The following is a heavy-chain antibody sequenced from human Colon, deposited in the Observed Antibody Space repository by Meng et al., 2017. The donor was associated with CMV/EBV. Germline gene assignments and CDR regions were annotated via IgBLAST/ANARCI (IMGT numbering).Heavy chain of an antibody. J-gene: IGHJ3*01. CDR3: AGAVTGHDAFDV. Sequence: ESLKISCKASGYSFTSHWIGWVRQMPGKGLEWMGIIHPGDSDTRYSPSFQGQVTISADESISTAPLQWSSLKASDTATYYCAGAVTGHDAFDVWGQGTMVTVSS. V-gene: IGHV5-51*01. CDR2: IHPGDSDT. D-gene: IGHD6-19*01. CDR1: GYSFTSHW.